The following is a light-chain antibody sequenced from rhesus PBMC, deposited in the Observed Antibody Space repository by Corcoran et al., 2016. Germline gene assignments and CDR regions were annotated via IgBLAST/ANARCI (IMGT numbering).Light chain of an antibody. CDR1: ENVNNY. J-gene: IGKJ3*01. V-gene: IGKV1-74*01. CDR2: KAS. Sequence: DIQMTQSPSSLSASVGDRVTITCRASENVNNYLNWYHQKPGKAPKLLIYKASTLQSRVPSRFSGSGSGTDYTFTISSLQPEDVATYYWQHGYGTPFTFGPGTKLEIK. CDR3: QHGYGTPFT.